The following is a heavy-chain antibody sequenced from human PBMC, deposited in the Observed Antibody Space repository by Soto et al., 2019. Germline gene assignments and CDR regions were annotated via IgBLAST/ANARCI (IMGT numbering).Heavy chain of an antibody. V-gene: IGHV3-23*01. CDR3: AKDIRQAGSCLDY. CDR2: ISGSGGSR. J-gene: IGHJ4*02. D-gene: IGHD2-15*01. Sequence: EVQLLESGGGLVQPGGSLRLSCAASGFTFSSYAMSWVRQVPGKGLEWVSTISGSGGSRYYADSVEGRFTISRDNSKNTLYLQMNSLRAEVTAAYYCAKDIRQAGSCLDYWGQGTLVTVSS. CDR1: GFTFSSYA.